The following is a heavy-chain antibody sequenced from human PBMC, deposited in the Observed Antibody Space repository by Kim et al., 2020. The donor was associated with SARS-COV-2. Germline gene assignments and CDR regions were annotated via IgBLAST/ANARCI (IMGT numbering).Heavy chain of an antibody. D-gene: IGHD2-2*01. CDR3: ARVVPAARKGSYWYFDL. Sequence: GGSLRLSCAASGFTFSSYSMNWVRQAPGKGLEWVSSISSSSYIYYADSVKGRFTISRDNAKNSLYLQMNSLRAEDTAVYYCARVVPAARKGSYWYFDLWGRGTLVTVSS. J-gene: IGHJ2*01. CDR2: ISSSSYI. V-gene: IGHV3-21*04. CDR1: GFTFSSYS.